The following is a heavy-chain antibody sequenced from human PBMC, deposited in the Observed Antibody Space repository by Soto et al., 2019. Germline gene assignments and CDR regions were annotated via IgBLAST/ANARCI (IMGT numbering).Heavy chain of an antibody. CDR2: IYPGDTDT. CDR3: ARRMQMATIDFDY. J-gene: IGHJ4*01. CDR1: GYSFTSYW. D-gene: IGHD5-12*01. Sequence: PGESLKISWKGSGYSFTSYWIGWVRQMPGKGLEWMGIIYPGDTDTTYSPSFQGQVTISADKSINTAYLQWSSLKASDTAMYYCARRMQMATIDFDYWGQGTLVTVSS. V-gene: IGHV5-51*01.